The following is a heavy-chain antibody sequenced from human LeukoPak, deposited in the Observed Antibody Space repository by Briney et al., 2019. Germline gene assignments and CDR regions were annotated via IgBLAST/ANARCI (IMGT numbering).Heavy chain of an antibody. CDR2: INHSGST. J-gene: IGHJ5*02. CDR3: ARGGILSSRWFDP. Sequence: SETLSLTCAVYGGSFSGYYWSWIRQPPGKGLEWIGEINHSGSTNYNPSLKSRVTISVDTSNNQFSLMLSSVTAADTAVYYCARGGILSSRWFDPWGQGTLVTVSS. CDR1: GGSFSGYY. V-gene: IGHV4-34*01.